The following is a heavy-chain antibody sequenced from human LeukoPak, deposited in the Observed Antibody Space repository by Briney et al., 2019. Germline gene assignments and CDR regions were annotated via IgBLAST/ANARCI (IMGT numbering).Heavy chain of an antibody. CDR1: GGTFSSYA. D-gene: IGHD6-19*01. CDR2: IIPIFGTA. J-gene: IGHJ4*02. CDR3: AREAGIAVAGNFDY. V-gene: IGHV1-69*05. Sequence: SVKVSCKASGGTFSSYAISWVRQAPGQGLEWMGRIIPIFGTANYAQKFQGRVTITTDESTSTAYMELSSPRSEDTAVYYCAREAGIAVAGNFDYWGQGTLVTVSS.